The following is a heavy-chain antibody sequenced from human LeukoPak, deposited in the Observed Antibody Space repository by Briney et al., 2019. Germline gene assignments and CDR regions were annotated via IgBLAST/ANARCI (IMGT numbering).Heavy chain of an antibody. Sequence: AGGSLRLSCAASGFTFDDYGMSWVRQAPGKGLEWVSGINWNGGSTGYADSVKGRFTISRDNVKNSLYLQMNSLRGEDTAVYYCARVVGDSGSYLHWGQGTLVTVSS. V-gene: IGHV3-20*04. CDR2: INWNGGST. CDR1: GFTFDDYG. J-gene: IGHJ4*02. CDR3: ARVVGDSGSYLH. D-gene: IGHD3-10*01.